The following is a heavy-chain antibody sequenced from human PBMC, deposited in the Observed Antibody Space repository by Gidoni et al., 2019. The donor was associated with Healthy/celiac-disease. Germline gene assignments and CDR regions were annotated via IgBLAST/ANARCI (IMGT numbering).Heavy chain of an antibody. CDR1: GFTFSSYA. CDR2: ISSNGGST. V-gene: IGHV3-64D*06. D-gene: IGHD2-21*02. J-gene: IGHJ3*02. CDR3: VKGAPVGAYCGGDCYRDAFDI. Sequence: EVQLVESGGGLVQPGGSLRLSCSASGFTFSSYAMHWFRPAPGKGLEYVSAISSNGGSTYYADAVKGRFTISRDNSKNTLYLKMSSLIAEDTAVYYCVKGAPVGAYCGGDCYRDAFDIWGQGTMVTVSS.